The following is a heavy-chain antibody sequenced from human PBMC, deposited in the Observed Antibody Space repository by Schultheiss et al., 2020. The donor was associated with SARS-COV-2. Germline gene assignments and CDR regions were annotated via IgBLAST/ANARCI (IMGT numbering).Heavy chain of an antibody. CDR1: GGSISSYY. J-gene: IGHJ4*02. CDR2: IYYSGST. V-gene: IGHV4-59*08. Sequence: SETLSLTCTVSGGSISSYYWSWIRQPPGKGLEWIGYIYYSGSTNYNPSLKSRVTISVDTSKNQFSLKLSSVTAADTAVYYCARLDDFWSGYGDYWGQGTLVTVSS. D-gene: IGHD3-3*01. CDR3: ARLDDFWSGYGDY.